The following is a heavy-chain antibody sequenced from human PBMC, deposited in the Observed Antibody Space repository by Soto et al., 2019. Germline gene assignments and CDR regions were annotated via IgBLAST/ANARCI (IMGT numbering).Heavy chain of an antibody. J-gene: IGHJ6*02. Sequence: GASVNVSCKASGGTFSSYAISWVRQAPGQGLEWMGGIIPIFGTANYAQKFQGRVTITADESTSTAYMELSSLRSEDTAVYYCARPPPMVRGDPYYYYYYGMDVWGQGTAVTVSS. CDR1: GGTFSSYA. V-gene: IGHV1-69*13. D-gene: IGHD3-10*01. CDR2: IIPIFGTA. CDR3: ARPPPMVRGDPYYYYYYGMDV.